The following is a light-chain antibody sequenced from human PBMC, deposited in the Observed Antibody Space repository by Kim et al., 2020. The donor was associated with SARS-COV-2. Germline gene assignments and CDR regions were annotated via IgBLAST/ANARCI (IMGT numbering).Light chain of an antibody. CDR1: QDISNY. CDR2: DAS. Sequence: LSASVGDRVTITCQVSQDISNYLNWYQQKPGKAPKLLIYDASNLETGVPSRFSGSGSGTDFTFTISSLQPEDIATYYCQQYDNLLTFGGGTKLEI. CDR3: QQYDNLLT. V-gene: IGKV1-33*01. J-gene: IGKJ4*01.